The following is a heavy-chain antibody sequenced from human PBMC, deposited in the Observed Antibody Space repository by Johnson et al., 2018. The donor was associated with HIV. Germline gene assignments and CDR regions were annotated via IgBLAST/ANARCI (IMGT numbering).Heavy chain of an antibody. CDR3: ATLWVGEVSVYDAFDV. CDR1: GFAFSSYA. V-gene: IGHV3-30*04. D-gene: IGHD3-10*01. J-gene: IGHJ3*01. CDR2: ISYDGRDA. Sequence: QVQLVESGGGVVQPGTSLRLSCTASGFAFSSYALHWVRQAPGKGLEWVAVISYDGRDAYYADSVKGRFTSSRDNSKNTLYLQMNSLRPEDSAVYYCATLWVGEVSVYDAFDVWGQGTMVTVSS.